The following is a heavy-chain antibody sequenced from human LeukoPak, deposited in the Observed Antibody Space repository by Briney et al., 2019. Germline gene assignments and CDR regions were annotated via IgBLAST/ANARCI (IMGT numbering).Heavy chain of an antibody. CDR2: IYYSGST. CDR3: ATQKLSSWYYFDN. V-gene: IGHV4-59*08. Sequence: SETLSLTCAVSGGSISSYYWSWIRQPPGKGLEKIGYIYYSGSTNYNPSLKSRVTISVDTSKNQLSLKLNSVTAADTAVYYCATQKLSSWYYFDNWGQGTLVTVSS. CDR1: GGSISSYY. J-gene: IGHJ4*02. D-gene: IGHD6-13*01.